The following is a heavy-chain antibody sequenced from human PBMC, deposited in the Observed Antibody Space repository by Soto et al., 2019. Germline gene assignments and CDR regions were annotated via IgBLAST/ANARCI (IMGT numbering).Heavy chain of an antibody. CDR3: AKDKAVGATFYYGMDV. J-gene: IGHJ6*02. Sequence: GGSLRLSCAASGFTFSSYAMSWVRQAPGKGLEWVSAISGSGGSTYYADSVKGRFTISRDNSKNTLYLQMNSLRAEDPAVYYCAKDKAVGATFYYGMDVWGQGTTVTVSS. CDR2: ISGSGGST. V-gene: IGHV3-23*01. CDR1: GFTFSSYA. D-gene: IGHD1-26*01.